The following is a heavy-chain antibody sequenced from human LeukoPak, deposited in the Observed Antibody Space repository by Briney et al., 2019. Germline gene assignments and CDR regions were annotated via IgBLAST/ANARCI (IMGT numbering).Heavy chain of an antibody. D-gene: IGHD2-15*01. CDR2: INPNSGGT. CDR3: ARADCGGGSCYSVYWFDP. J-gene: IGHJ5*02. V-gene: IGHV1-2*02. CDR1: GYTFTGYY. Sequence: ASVKVSCKASGYTFTGYYMHWVRQAPGQGLEWMGWINPNSGGTNYAQKFQGRVTMTRDTSISTAYMELSRLRSDDTAVYYCARADCGGGSCYSVYWFDPWGQGTLVTVSS.